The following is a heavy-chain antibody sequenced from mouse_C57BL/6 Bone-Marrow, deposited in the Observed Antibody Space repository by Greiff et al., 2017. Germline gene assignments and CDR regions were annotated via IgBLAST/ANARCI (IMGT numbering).Heavy chain of an antibody. CDR3: ASHGAVDY. J-gene: IGHJ4*01. CDR2: IAPDDSYT. CDR1: GYTFTSYW. Sequence: VQLQQPGAELVMPGASVKLSCKASGYTFTSYWMHWVKQRPGQGLEWIGAIAPDDSYTNYNQKFKGKSTMTVDKSSSTAYMHLSSLTSEDTAVYYWASHGAVDYWGQGTTLTVSS. V-gene: IGHV1-69*01.